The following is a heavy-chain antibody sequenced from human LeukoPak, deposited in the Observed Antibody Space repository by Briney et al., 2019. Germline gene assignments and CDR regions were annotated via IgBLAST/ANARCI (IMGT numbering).Heavy chain of an antibody. Sequence: SRVTISVDTSKNQFSLKLSSVTAADTAVYYCARVTDYRDTVVVPAALDYWGQGTLVTVSS. D-gene: IGHD2-2*01. J-gene: IGHJ4*02. CDR3: ARVTDYRDTVVVPAALDY. V-gene: IGHV4-34*01.